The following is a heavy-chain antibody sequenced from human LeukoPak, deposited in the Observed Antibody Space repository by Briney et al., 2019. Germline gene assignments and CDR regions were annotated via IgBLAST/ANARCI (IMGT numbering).Heavy chain of an antibody. CDR2: IIPILGIA. CDR1: GGTFISYA. J-gene: IGHJ4*02. D-gene: IGHD4-17*01. V-gene: IGHV1-69*04. CDR3: ARVGGGYGDSLIN. Sequence: ASVKVSCKASGGTFISYAISWVRQAPGQGLEWMGRIIPILGIANYAQKFQGRVTITADKSTSTAYMGLSSLRSEDTAVYYCARVGGGYGDSLINWGQGTLVTVSS.